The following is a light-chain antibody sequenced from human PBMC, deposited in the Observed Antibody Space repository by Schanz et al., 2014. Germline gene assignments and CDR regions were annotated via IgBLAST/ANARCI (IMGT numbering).Light chain of an antibody. V-gene: IGKV3-20*01. CDR3: QQYGSSPRT. CDR2: GAS. CDR1: QSVSNNY. J-gene: IGKJ1*01. Sequence: EIVLTQSPGTLSLSPGERVILSCRASQSVSNNYLAWYQQKPGQAPRLLIYGASSRATGIPDRFSGSGSGTDFTLTISRLEPEDFAVYYCQQYGSSPRTFGQGTKVEIK.